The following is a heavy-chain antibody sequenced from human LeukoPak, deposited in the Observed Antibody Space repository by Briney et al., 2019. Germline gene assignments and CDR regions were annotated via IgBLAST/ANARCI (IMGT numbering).Heavy chain of an antibody. J-gene: IGHJ4*02. D-gene: IGHD1-26*01. CDR2: IYHSGST. CDR1: GYSISSGYY. V-gene: IGHV4-38-2*02. CDR3: ARGGLGSLRLH. Sequence: SETLSLTCTVSGYSISSGYYWGWIRQPPGKGVEGIGSIYHSGSTYYNPSLKSRVTISVDTSKHQFSLELRSVTAADPAVYYSARGGLGSLRLHWGQGTLVTVSS.